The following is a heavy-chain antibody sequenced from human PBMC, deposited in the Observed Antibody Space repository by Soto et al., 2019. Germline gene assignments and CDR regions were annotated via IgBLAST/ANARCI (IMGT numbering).Heavy chain of an antibody. Sequence: QVQLQESGPGVVEPSQTLSLTCTVSGGSINNNGYFWSWIRQPPGSGLEWIGHIYNSGSTYSNPPLKSLLTISVDTSKNQFSLKLSSVTAADTAVYYCARGPSGDKVDYWGQGTLVTVSS. CDR3: ARGPSGDKVDY. D-gene: IGHD1-26*01. V-gene: IGHV4-30-4*01. J-gene: IGHJ4*02. CDR1: GGSINNNGYF. CDR2: IYNSGST.